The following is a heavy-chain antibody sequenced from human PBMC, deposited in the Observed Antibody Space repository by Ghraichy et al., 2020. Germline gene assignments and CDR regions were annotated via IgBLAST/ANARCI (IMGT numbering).Heavy chain of an antibody. D-gene: IGHD3-16*01. J-gene: IGHJ6*02. CDR3: ARATIGDGMDV. V-gene: IGHV4-34*01. Sequence: SETLSLTCAVYGGSFSDYYWTWIRQPPGKGLEWIGEINHSGSSQYNQSLKSRVTISVNTPKKQFSLKLSSVTAADTALYYCARATIGDGMDVWGQGTTVTVSS. CDR2: INHSGSS. CDR1: GGSFSDYY.